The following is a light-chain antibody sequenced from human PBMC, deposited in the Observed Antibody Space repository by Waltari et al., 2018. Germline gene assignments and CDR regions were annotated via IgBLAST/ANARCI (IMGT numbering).Light chain of an antibody. Sequence: IVFTQSPGTLSFSPGEIVTLSSRASQYITGSWMTWYHQKPGQAPRRLIYAASTRAPGVPDRFSGSGSGTDFTLTISRLEPEDSALYYCQQYDGSVVTFGGGTKVEIK. CDR1: QYITGSW. V-gene: IGKV3-20*01. CDR2: AAS. J-gene: IGKJ4*01. CDR3: QQYDGSVVT.